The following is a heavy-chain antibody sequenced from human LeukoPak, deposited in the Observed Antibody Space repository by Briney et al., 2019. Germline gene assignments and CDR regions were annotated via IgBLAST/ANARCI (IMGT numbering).Heavy chain of an antibody. J-gene: IGHJ5*02. V-gene: IGHV1-18*01. D-gene: IGHD2-2*01. Sequence: ASVKVSCKASGYXFTSYGISWVRQAPGQGLEWMGWISAYNGNTNYAQKLQGRVTMTTDTSTSTAYMDLTSLRSDDTAVYYCARGPHIVVVETGLPHWFDPWGQGTLVTVSS. CDR3: ARGPHIVVVETGLPHWFDP. CDR1: GYXFTSYG. CDR2: ISAYNGNT.